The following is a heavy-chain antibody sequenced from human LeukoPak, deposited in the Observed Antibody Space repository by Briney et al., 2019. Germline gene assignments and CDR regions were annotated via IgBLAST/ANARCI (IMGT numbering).Heavy chain of an antibody. CDR3: ARPSYYYDSSGYLAH. Sequence: PSETLSLTCTVSGGSISSGGYYWSWIRQHPGKGLEWIGYIYYSGSTYYNPSLKSRVTISVDTSKNQFSLKLSSVTAADTAVYYCARPSYYYDSSGYLAHWGQGTLVTVSS. V-gene: IGHV4-31*03. CDR2: IYYSGST. CDR1: GGSISSGGYY. J-gene: IGHJ4*02. D-gene: IGHD3-22*01.